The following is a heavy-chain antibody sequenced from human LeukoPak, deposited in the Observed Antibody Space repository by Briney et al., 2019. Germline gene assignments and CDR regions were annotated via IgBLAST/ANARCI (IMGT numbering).Heavy chain of an antibody. CDR3: ARHPRVTYYGALEG. CDR2: MYYNEKT. CDR1: GGSISSSPYY. V-gene: IGHV4-39*01. J-gene: IGHJ4*02. Sequence: SETLSLSCTVSGGSISSSPYYWDWLRQPPGTGLEWIGNMYYNEKTYYNPSLKSRVTISIDTSKHQFSLTLSSVTAADTAVYYCARHPRVTYYGALEGWGQGTLVTVSS. D-gene: IGHD4/OR15-4a*01.